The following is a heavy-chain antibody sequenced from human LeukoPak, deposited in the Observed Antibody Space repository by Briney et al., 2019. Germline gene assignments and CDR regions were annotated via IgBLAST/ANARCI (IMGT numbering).Heavy chain of an antibody. D-gene: IGHD3-3*01. CDR3: ARGHPTIYDFWSGYYRPGRRDDAFDI. V-gene: IGHV1-2*02. J-gene: IGHJ3*02. CDR2: INPNSGGT. Sequence: ASVKVSCKASGYTFTGYYMHWVRQAPGQGLEWMGWINPNSGGTNYAQKFQGRVTITRDTSASTAYMELSSLRSEDMAVYYCARGHPTIYDFWSGYYRPGRRDDAFDIWGQGTMVTVSS. CDR1: GYTFTGYY.